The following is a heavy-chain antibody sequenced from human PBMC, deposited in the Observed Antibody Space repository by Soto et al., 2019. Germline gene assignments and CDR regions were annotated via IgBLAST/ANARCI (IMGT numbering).Heavy chain of an antibody. CDR1: GGSFSGYY. V-gene: IGHV4-34*01. Sequence: QVQLQQWGAGLSKPSETLSLTCAVYGGSFSGYYWSWIRQPPGKGLEWIGEINHSGSTNYNPSLKSRVTISVDTSKNQFSLKLSSVTAADTAVYYCARGVQWLVQVGGWFDPWGQGTLVTVSS. CDR2: INHSGST. D-gene: IGHD6-19*01. CDR3: ARGVQWLVQVGGWFDP. J-gene: IGHJ5*02.